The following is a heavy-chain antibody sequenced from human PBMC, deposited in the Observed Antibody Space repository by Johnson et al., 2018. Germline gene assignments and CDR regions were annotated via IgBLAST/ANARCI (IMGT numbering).Heavy chain of an antibody. CDR2: IYYSGST. D-gene: IGHD3-3*01. CDR3: ARDRSITRTGGYYYYYYYMDV. J-gene: IGHJ6*03. Sequence: QVQLQESGPGLVKPSETLSLTCTVSGGSISSYYWSWIRQPPGKGLEWIGYIYYSGSTNYNPSLKSRVTISVDTSKNQFSLKLSSVPAADTAVYYCARDRSITRTGGYYYYYYYMDVWGKGTTITVSS. CDR1: GGSISSYY. V-gene: IGHV4-59*01.